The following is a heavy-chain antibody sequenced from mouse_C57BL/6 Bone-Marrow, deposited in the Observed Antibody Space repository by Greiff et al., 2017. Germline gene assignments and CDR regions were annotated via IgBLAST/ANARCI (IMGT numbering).Heavy chain of an antibody. J-gene: IGHJ4*01. CDR1: GFTFSDYG. CDR3: AREVAGGVAALGC. D-gene: IGHD1-1*02. Sequence: DVMLVESGGGLVKPGGSLKLSCAASGFTFSDYGMHWVRQAPEKGLEWVAYISSGSSTIYYADTVKGRFTISRDNAKNTLFLQMTSLRSEDTAMYYCAREVAGGVAALGCWGQGTSVTVAS. V-gene: IGHV5-17*01. CDR2: ISSGSSTI.